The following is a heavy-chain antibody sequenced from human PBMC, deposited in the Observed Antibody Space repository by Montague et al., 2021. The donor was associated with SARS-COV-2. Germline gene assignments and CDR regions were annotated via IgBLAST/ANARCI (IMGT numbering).Heavy chain of an antibody. V-gene: IGHV4-34*01. CDR1: GGSFSGYY. CDR2: INHSGST. CDR3: ARDSIAAAGTDY. J-gene: IGHJ4*02. Sequence: SETLSLTCAVCGGSFSGYYWSWIRQPPGKGLEWIGEINHSGSTNYNPSLKSRVTISVDTSKNQFSLKLSSVTAADTAVYYCARDSIAAAGTDYWGQGTLVTVSS. D-gene: IGHD6-13*01.